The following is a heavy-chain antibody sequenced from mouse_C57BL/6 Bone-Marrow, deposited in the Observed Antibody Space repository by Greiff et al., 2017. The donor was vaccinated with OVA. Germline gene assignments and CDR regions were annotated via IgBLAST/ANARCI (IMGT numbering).Heavy chain of an antibody. Sequence: VQLQQPGAELVKPGASVKLSCKASGYTFTSYWMHWVKQRPGQGLEWIGMIHPNSGSTNNNEKFKSKATLTVDKSSSTAYMQLSSLTSEDSAVYYCARRSNWYFDVWGTGTTVTVSS. V-gene: IGHV1-64*01. D-gene: IGHD5-1*01. J-gene: IGHJ1*03. CDR3: ARRSNWYFDV. CDR2: IHPNSGST. CDR1: GYTFTSYW.